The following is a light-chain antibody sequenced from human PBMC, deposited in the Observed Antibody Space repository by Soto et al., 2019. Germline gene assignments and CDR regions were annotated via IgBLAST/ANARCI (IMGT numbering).Light chain of an antibody. J-gene: IGKJ2*01. CDR2: VAS. V-gene: IGKV3-20*01. CDR1: QSVSSSY. Sequence: EIVLTQSPGTLSLSPGARATLSCRASQSVSSSYLAWSQQKPGQAPRLIIYVASSRATGIPDRFSGSESGTDFTLTIIRPEPEDFAVYYSQQYGSSYTFGPGTKLEN. CDR3: QQYGSSYT.